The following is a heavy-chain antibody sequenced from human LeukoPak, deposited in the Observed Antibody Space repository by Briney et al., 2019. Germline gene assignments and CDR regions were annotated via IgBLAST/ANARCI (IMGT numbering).Heavy chain of an antibody. Sequence: PSETLSLTCAVYGGSFSGYYWSWIRQPPGKGLEWIGEINHSGSTNYNPSLKSRVTISVDTSKNQFSLKLSSVTAADTAVYYCARMKLSHSYGYWGQGTLVTVSS. J-gene: IGHJ4*02. D-gene: IGHD5-18*01. V-gene: IGHV4-34*01. CDR1: GGSFSGYY. CDR2: INHSGST. CDR3: ARMKLSHSYGY.